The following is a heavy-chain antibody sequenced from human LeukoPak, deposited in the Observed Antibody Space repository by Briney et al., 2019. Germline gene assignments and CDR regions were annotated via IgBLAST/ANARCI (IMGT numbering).Heavy chain of an antibody. CDR2: IIPICGTA. Sequence: ASVKVSCKASGYTFTSYAISWVRQAPGQGLEWMGRIIPICGTANYAQKFQGRVTITTDESTSTAYMELSSLRSEDTAVYYCARPSSGWSNAFDIWGQGTMVTVSS. CDR1: GYTFTSYA. CDR3: ARPSSGWSNAFDI. J-gene: IGHJ3*02. V-gene: IGHV1-69*05. D-gene: IGHD6-19*01.